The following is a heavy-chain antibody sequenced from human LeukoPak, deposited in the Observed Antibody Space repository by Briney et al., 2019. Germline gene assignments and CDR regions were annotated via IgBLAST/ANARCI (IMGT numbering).Heavy chain of an antibody. V-gene: IGHV4-31*03. D-gene: IGHD5-12*01. Sequence: SETLSLTCTVSGVSISSGGYFWRWIRQHPGKGLEWIEYTNYRGSSYKNPSLESRLSISIDTSKNQFSLKLSSVTAADMAVYYCARTSGYDYFDYWGQGTLVTVSS. CDR2: TNYRGSS. J-gene: IGHJ4*02. CDR1: GVSISSGGYF. CDR3: ARTSGYDYFDY.